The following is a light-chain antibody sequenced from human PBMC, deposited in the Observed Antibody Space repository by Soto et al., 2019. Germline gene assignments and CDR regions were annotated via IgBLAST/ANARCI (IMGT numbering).Light chain of an antibody. V-gene: IGKV1-5*01. CDR1: QSISSW. CDR2: DAS. J-gene: IGKJ1*01. CDR3: QQYTNTNNPWM. Sequence: DIQMTQSHSTLSASVGDRVTLTCRASQSISSWLAWYQQKPGKAPKLLVYDASTLQSGVASRFSGSGSGTEFTLIISGLQPDDSATYYCQQYTNTNNPWMFGQGTKVDIK.